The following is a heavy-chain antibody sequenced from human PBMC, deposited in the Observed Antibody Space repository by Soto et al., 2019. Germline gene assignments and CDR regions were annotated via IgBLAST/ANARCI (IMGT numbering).Heavy chain of an antibody. J-gene: IGHJ3*02. Sequence: ASVKVSCKASGGTFSSYAISWVRQAPGHGLEWMGGIIPIFGTANYAQKFQGRVTMTADESTSTAYMELSSLRSEDTAVYYCARSQAPYYDFWSAGDAFDIWGQGTMVTVSS. CDR1: GGTFSSYA. CDR2: IIPIFGTA. CDR3: ARSQAPYYDFWSAGDAFDI. D-gene: IGHD3-3*01. V-gene: IGHV1-69*13.